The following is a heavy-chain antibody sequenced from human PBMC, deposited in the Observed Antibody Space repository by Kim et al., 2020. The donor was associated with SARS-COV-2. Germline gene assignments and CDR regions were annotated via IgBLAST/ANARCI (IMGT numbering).Heavy chain of an antibody. Sequence: ASVKVSCKVSGYTLTELSMHWVRQAPGKGLEWMGGFDPEDGETIYAQKFQGRVTMTEDTSTDTAYMELSSLRSEDTAVYYCATAFVVATRRVLSGMDVWGQGTTVTVSS. CDR1: GYTLTELS. J-gene: IGHJ6*02. CDR2: FDPEDGET. V-gene: IGHV1-24*01. D-gene: IGHD2-15*01. CDR3: ATAFVVATRRVLSGMDV.